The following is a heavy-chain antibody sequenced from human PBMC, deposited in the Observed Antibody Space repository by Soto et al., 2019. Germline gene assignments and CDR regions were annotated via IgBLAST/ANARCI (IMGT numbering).Heavy chain of an antibody. CDR2: TYYSGST. D-gene: IGHD2-2*01. J-gene: IGHJ6*02. CDR3: ARGHSSSTSCSINFKRYGMDV. Sequence: QVPLQESGPGLVKPSETLSLTCPVSGGSISRYYCSLIRQPSGKRLEWLGLTYYSGSTNNNPSLKSRVTKSLDTSKSQFSLKLSSGTAADTAVYYCARGHSSSTSCSINFKRYGMDVWGQRTTVTVS. V-gene: IGHV4-59*01. CDR1: GGSISRYY.